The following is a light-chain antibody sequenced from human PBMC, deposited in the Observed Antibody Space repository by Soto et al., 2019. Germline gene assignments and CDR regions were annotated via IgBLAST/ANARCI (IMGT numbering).Light chain of an antibody. Sequence: EIVLTQSPATLSLSPGERATLSCRASQSVSSYLAWYQQKPGQAPRLLIYDASNRATGSPARFSGSGSWTDFTLTISSLEPEDFGVYYCQQRSSWPLTCGGGTKVEIK. CDR3: QQRSSWPLT. J-gene: IGKJ4*01. CDR2: DAS. V-gene: IGKV3-11*01. CDR1: QSVSSY.